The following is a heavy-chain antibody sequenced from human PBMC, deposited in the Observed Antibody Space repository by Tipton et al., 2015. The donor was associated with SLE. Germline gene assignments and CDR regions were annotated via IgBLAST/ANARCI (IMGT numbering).Heavy chain of an antibody. CDR3: ARDRGIAAAGTWDY. CDR1: GFTFSSYA. V-gene: IGHV3-30*04. Sequence: SLRLSCAASGFTFSSYAMHWVRQAPGKGLEWVAVISYDGSNKYYAGSVKGRFTISRDNSKNTLYLQMNSLRAEDTAVYYCARDRGIAAAGTWDYWGQGTLVTVSS. D-gene: IGHD6-13*01. CDR2: ISYDGSNK. J-gene: IGHJ4*02.